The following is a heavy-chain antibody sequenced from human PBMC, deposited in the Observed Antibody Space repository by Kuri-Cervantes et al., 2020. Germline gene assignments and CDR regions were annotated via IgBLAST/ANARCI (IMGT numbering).Heavy chain of an antibody. CDR2: IYHSGST. V-gene: IGHV4-38-2*01. J-gene: IGHJ3*02. Sequence: SQTLSLTCAVSGYSISSGYYWGWIRQPPGKGLEWIGSIYHSGSTYYNPSLKSRVTISVDTSKNQFSLQLNSVTPEDTAVYYCARSATGGAAAGHAFDIWGQGTMVTVSS. CDR1: GYSISSGYY. D-gene: IGHD6-13*01. CDR3: ARSATGGAAAGHAFDI.